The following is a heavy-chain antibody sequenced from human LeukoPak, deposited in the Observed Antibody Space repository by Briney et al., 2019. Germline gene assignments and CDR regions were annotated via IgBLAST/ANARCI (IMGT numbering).Heavy chain of an antibody. Sequence: PSETLSLTCTVSGDSISRYYWSWIRQPAGKGLEWIGRIYTSGTTNYNPSLKSRVTISLDTSKNQFSLKLSSVTAADTAVYYCARDGDYGSGSFHYWGQGTLVTVSS. V-gene: IGHV4-4*07. CDR2: IYTSGTT. D-gene: IGHD3-10*01. CDR1: GDSISRYY. J-gene: IGHJ4*02. CDR3: ARDGDYGSGSFHY.